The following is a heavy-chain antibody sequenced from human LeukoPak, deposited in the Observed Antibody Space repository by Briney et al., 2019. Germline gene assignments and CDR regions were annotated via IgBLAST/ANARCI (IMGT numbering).Heavy chain of an antibody. CDR1: GGSFSGYY. V-gene: IGHV4-34*01. J-gene: IGHJ4*02. CDR2: INHSGST. CDR3: ARGRGSSWLYYFDY. D-gene: IGHD6-13*01. Sequence: SETLSLTCAVYGGSFSGYYWSWIRQPPGKGLEWIGEINHSGSTNYNPSLKSRVTISVDTSKNQFSLKLSSVTAADTAVYYCARGRGSSWLYYFDYWDQGTLVTVSS.